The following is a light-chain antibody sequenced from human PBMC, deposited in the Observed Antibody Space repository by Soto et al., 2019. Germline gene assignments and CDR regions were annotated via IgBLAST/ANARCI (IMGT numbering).Light chain of an antibody. CDR1: QRVASD. V-gene: IGKV3-20*01. CDR2: DAS. CDR3: QQYLNSPRT. J-gene: IGKJ1*01. Sequence: MLTQSPGTLSLSPGEGATLSCRASQRVASDLAWYLQKPGQPPRLLIYDASIRATGIPDRISGSGSERDFTLTISRLEPEDAAVYYCQQYLNSPRTFGQGTMVDNK.